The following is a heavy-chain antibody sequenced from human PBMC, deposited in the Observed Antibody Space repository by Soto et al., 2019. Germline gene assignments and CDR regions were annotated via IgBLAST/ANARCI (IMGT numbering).Heavy chain of an antibody. Sequence: GGSLRLSCSPSGLTFSGFLLHWFGQAPGRGLEYVSAISSNGGSTYYADSVKGRFTISRDNSKNTLYLQMSSLRAEDTAVYYCVKDTEGCSSTSCSSYFDYWGQGTLVTVSS. CDR1: GLTFSGFL. CDR3: VKDTEGCSSTSCSSYFDY. CDR2: ISSNGGST. V-gene: IGHV3-64D*06. D-gene: IGHD2-2*01. J-gene: IGHJ4*02.